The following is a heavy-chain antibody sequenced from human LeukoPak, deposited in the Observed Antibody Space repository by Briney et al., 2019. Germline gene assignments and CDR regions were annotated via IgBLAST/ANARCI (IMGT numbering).Heavy chain of an antibody. CDR1: GFTFSNYA. J-gene: IGHJ4*02. CDR3: AKERGYTSGLGTLDY. D-gene: IGHD6-19*01. CDR2: ISGSGGST. V-gene: IGHV3-23*01. Sequence: GRTLRLSCAASGFTFSNYAMSWVRQVPGKGLEWVSTISGSGGSTYYADPLKGRFSISRDNSKNTLFLQMMSLRAEDTAVYYCAKERGYTSGLGTLDYWGQGTLVTVST.